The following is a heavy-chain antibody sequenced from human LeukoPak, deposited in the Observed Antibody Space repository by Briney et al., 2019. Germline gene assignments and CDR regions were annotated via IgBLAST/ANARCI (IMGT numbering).Heavy chain of an antibody. CDR3: ARSPGGVATMIYDY. Sequence: ASVKVSCKASGYTFTGYYMHWVRQAPGQGLEWMGWINPNSGGTNYAQKFQGRVTITADESTSTAYMELSSLRSEDTAVYYCARSPGGVATMIYDYWGQGTLVTVSS. CDR1: GYTFTGYY. V-gene: IGHV1-2*02. J-gene: IGHJ4*02. CDR2: INPNSGGT. D-gene: IGHD5-12*01.